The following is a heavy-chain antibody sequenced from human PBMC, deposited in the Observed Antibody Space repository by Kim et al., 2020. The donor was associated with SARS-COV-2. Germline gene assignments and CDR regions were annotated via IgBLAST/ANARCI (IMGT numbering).Heavy chain of an antibody. D-gene: IGHD1-20*01. J-gene: IGHJ4*02. CDR2: IKNKATGYTT. CDR3: ADTGRYGY. CDR1: GFIFSDHY. Sequence: GGSLRLSCVASGFIFSDHYMDWVRQAPGKGLEWVGRIKNKATGYTTDYAASVKGRFTVSRDDSKNPTYLQMNSLKTEDTAVYYCADTGRYGYWGQGTLVTVSS. V-gene: IGHV3-72*01.